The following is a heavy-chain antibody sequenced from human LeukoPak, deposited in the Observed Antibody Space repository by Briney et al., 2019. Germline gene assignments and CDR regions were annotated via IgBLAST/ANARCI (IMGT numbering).Heavy chain of an antibody. J-gene: IGHJ4*02. Sequence: ASVKVSCKASGYTFTGYYMHWVRQAPGQGLEWIGWINPNSGGTNYAQKFQGRVTMTRDTSISTAYMELSRLRSDDTAVYYCAVNVLLWFGELAFDYWGQGTLVTVSS. CDR1: GYTFTGYY. V-gene: IGHV1-2*02. D-gene: IGHD3-10*01. CDR3: AVNVLLWFGELAFDY. CDR2: INPNSGGT.